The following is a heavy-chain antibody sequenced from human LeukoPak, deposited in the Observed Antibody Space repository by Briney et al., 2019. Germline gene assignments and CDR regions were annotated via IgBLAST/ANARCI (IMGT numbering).Heavy chain of an antibody. CDR3: SRLYCGSTNCGSFDY. V-gene: IGHV3-7*01. D-gene: IGHD2-2*01. Sequence: GGSLRLSXAASGFTFSSYWMSWVRQAPGKGLEWVANIKQDGSEKYYVDSVKGRFTISRDNAKNSLYLQMNSLRAEDTAVYYCSRLYCGSTNCGSFDYWGQGTLVTVSS. CDR2: IKQDGSEK. J-gene: IGHJ4*02. CDR1: GFTFSSYW.